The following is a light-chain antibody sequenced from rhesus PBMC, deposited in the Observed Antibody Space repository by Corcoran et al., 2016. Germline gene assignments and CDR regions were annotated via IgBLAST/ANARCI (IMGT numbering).Light chain of an antibody. V-gene: IGKV4-1*01. J-gene: IGKJ2*01. CDR1: QSLLYSSNNKNY. CDR3: QQYYSTPYS. CDR2: WAS. Sequence: DIVMTQSPDSLAVSLGERVTINCKSSQSLLYSSNNKNYLAWYKQKTGPAPKLLIYWASTRETGVPNRFSGRGSGKDFTLTISGLQAEDVAVYYCQQYYSTPYSFGQGTKVEIK.